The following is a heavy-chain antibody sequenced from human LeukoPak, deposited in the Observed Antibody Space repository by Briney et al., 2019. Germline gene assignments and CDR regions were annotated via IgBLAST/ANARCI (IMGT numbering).Heavy chain of an antibody. CDR2: IFVIGST. CDR3: ARTQRDSDTSGYYYV. CDR1: GGSISGYD. V-gene: IGHV4-59*01. Sequence: SETLSLTCPVSGGSISGYDWSWIRQPPGKGLEWVGYIFVIGSTNYNPSLTSRVTMSVDTSKNQFSLKLSSVTAADTAVYYCARTQRDSDTSGYYYVWGQGTLVTVSS. D-gene: IGHD3-22*01. J-gene: IGHJ4*02.